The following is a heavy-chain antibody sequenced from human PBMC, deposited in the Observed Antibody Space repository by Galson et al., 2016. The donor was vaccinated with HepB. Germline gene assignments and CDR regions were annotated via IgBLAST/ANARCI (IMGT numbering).Heavy chain of an antibody. J-gene: IGHJ4*02. CDR2: VYQRGIP. V-gene: IGHV4-30-2*01. CDR1: NGSVSSGGYS. Sequence: TLSLTCDVANGSVSSGGYSWSWIRQPPGKGLEWVGYVYQRGIPYYNPSLESRLTISLDRSNNHFSLSLTSVTAADTAVYFCAGFSGHDVFDSWGQGALVTVSS. CDR3: AGFSGHDVFDS. D-gene: IGHD5-12*01.